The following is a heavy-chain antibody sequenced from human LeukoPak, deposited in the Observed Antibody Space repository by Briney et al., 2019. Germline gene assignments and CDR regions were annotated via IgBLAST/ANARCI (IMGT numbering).Heavy chain of an antibody. CDR2: IYYSGST. CDR1: GGSISSSSYY. Sequence: SETLSLTCTVSGGSISSSSYYWGWIRQPPGKGLEWIGSIYYSGSTYYNPSLKSRVTISVDTSKNQFSLKLSSVTAADTAVYYCARYYDSSGYFQQDAFDIWGQGTMVTVSS. V-gene: IGHV4-39*07. J-gene: IGHJ3*02. CDR3: ARYYDSSGYFQQDAFDI. D-gene: IGHD3-22*01.